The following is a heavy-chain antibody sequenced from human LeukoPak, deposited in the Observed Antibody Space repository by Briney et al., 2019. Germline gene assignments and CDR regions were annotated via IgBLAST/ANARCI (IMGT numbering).Heavy chain of an antibody. CDR2: IYYSGST. J-gene: IGHJ5*02. V-gene: IGHV4-59*01. CDR1: GGALSSYY. Sequence: SETLSLTCTVSGGALSSYYWSWIRQPPGKGLEWFGYIYYSGSTNYNPSLKSRVTVSVDTSKNQCSLKLSSVTAADTAVYYCARDGDYYDSSGYSWFDPWGQGTLVTVSS. CDR3: ARDGDYYDSSGYSWFDP. D-gene: IGHD3-22*01.